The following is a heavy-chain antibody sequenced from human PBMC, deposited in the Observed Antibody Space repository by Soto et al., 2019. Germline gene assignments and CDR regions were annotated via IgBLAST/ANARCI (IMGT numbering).Heavy chain of an antibody. J-gene: IGHJ4*02. CDR3: ARQPVVGTAFFAY. CDR1: GYTFTSYG. V-gene: IGHV1-18*01. CDR2: ISAYNGNT. D-gene: IGHD6-19*01. Sequence: ASVKVSCKASGYTFTSYGISWVRQAPGQGLEWMGWISAYNGNTNYAQKLQGRVTMTTDTSTITAHMELRSLRSDDTAVYYCARQPVVGTAFFAYWGQGTLVTSPQ.